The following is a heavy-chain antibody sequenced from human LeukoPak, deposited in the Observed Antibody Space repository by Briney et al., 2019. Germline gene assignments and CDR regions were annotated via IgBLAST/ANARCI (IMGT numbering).Heavy chain of an antibody. CDR2: INPHSGGT. Sequence: ASVKVSCKPSGYTFTGYYIQWVRQAPGQGREWMGWINPHSGGTNYAPKFQGRVSMTRDTSISTAYMELSRLRSDDTAVYYCARGVVAATFYYYMDVWGKGTTVTVSS. CDR3: ARGVVAATFYYYMDV. J-gene: IGHJ6*03. CDR1: GYTFTGYY. D-gene: IGHD2-15*01. V-gene: IGHV1-2*02.